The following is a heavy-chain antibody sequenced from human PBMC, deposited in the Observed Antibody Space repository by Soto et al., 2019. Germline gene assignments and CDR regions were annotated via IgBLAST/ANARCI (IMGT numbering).Heavy chain of an antibody. CDR1: CGCISSGDYY. V-gene: IGHV4-30-4*02. Sequence: SETLSLTCTVSCGCISSGDYYWSWIRQPPGKGLEWIGYIYYSGSTYYNPSLKSRVTISVDTSKNQFSLKLSSVTAADTAVYYCARDRPVGNYLDYRGQVTLVTVSS. D-gene: IGHD3-10*01. CDR3: ARDRPVGNYLDY. CDR2: IYYSGST. J-gene: IGHJ4*02.